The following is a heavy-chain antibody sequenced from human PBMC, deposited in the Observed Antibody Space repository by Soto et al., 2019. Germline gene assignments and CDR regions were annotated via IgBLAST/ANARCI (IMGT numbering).Heavy chain of an antibody. CDR3: AREGRDLGDHIKFDS. V-gene: IGHV4-34*01. CDR2: INHSGST. CDR1: GGSLSGYY. D-gene: IGHD2-21*02. Sequence: QVQLQQWGAGLLKPSETLSLTCAAYGGSLSGYYWSWIRQPPGKGLEWIGEINHSGSTNYNSSLESRVTISVDTSKNQFSLKLTSVTAADTAVYYCAREGRDLGDHIKFDSWGQGTLVTVSS. J-gene: IGHJ4*02.